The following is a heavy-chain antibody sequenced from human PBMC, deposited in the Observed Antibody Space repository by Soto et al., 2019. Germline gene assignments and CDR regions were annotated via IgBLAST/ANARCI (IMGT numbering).Heavy chain of an antibody. J-gene: IGHJ4*02. Sequence: GGSLRLCCAASGFTFSSYGMHWVRQAPGKGLEWVAVIWYDGSNKYYADSVKGRFTISRDNSKNTLYLQMNSLRAEDTAVYYCARGRGYCTNGVCDFDYWGQGTLVTVSS. CDR1: GFTFSSYG. CDR3: ARGRGYCTNGVCDFDY. CDR2: IWYDGSNK. D-gene: IGHD2-8*01. V-gene: IGHV3-33*01.